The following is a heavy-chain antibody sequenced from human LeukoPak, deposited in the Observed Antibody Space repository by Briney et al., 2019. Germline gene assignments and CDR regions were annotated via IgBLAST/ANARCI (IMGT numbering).Heavy chain of an antibody. J-gene: IGHJ6*04. CDR3: ARGRDYYGSGNYQGMDV. CDR1: GFTFSTYS. D-gene: IGHD3-10*01. V-gene: IGHV3-23*01. Sequence: GGSLGLSCAASGFTFSTYSMTWVRQAPGKGLEWVSSIYGSGERTFYADSVRGRFTISRDNSKNTLYLQMNSLRAEDTAVYYCARGRDYYGSGNYQGMDVWGRGTTVTVSS. CDR2: IYGSGERT.